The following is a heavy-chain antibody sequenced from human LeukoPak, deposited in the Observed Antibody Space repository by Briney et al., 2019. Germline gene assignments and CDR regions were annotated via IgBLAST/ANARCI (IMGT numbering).Heavy chain of an antibody. CDR2: ISSSSSTI. CDR1: GLSLSYYS. J-gene: IGHJ4*02. V-gene: IGHV3-48*02. D-gene: IGHD6-13*01. Sequence: GGSLRLSCAASGLSLSYYSMNWVRQAPGKGLEWVSYISSSSSTIFYADSVRGRFTISRDNAQNSLYLQMNSLRDEDTAVYYCAREDSSSWKLDYWGQGTLVTVSS. CDR3: AREDSSSWKLDY.